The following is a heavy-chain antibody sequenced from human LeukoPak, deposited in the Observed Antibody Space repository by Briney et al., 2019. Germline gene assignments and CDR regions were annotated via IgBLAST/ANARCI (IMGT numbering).Heavy chain of an antibody. CDR1: GSTFSSYA. CDR3: ARDYCSRTSCPRPYFDY. V-gene: IGHV1-69*01. Sequence: SVKVSCKASGSTFSSYAISWVRQAPGQGLEWMGGIIPIFGTANYAQKFQGRVTITADESTSTAYMELSSLRSEDTAVYYCARDYCSRTSCPRPYFDYWGQGTLVTVSS. D-gene: IGHD2-2*01. CDR2: IIPIFGTA. J-gene: IGHJ4*02.